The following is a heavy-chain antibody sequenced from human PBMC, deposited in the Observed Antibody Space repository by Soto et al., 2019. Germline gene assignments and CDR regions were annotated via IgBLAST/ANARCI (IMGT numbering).Heavy chain of an antibody. V-gene: IGHV3-9*01. J-gene: IGHJ6*03. CDR3: ANVKSTGEYSSYRYMID. D-gene: IGHD4-17*01. Sequence: EVLLVESGGGLVQPDRPLRISCAASGFNFENYAMHWVRQAPGKGLEWVSGISWNSGQLDYAGSVRGRFTFSRDNGKNSLYLEMNILRPVDTDLDSSANVKSTGEYSSYRYMIDWRRGTTVIVYS. CDR2: ISWNSGQL. CDR1: GFNFENYA.